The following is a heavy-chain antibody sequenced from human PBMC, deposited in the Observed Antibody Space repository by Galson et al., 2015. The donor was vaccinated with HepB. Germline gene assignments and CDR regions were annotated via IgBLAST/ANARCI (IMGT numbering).Heavy chain of an antibody. V-gene: IGHV3-11*06. D-gene: IGHD3-22*01. CDR3: ARARFESYYDSSGLRGGFDP. CDR1: GFTFSDYY. J-gene: IGHJ5*02. CDR2: ISSSSSYT. Sequence: SLRLSCAASGFTFSDYYMSWIRQAPGKGLEWVSYISSSSSYTNYADSVKGRFTISRDNAKNSLYLQMNNLRAEDTAVYYCARARFESYYDSSGLRGGFDPWGQGTLVTVSS.